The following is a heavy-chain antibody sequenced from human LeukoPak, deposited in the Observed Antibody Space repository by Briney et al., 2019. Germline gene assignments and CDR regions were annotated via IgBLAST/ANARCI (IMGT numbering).Heavy chain of an antibody. CDR1: GFTFSNAW. CDR3: AKGNSGSYLDFDY. CDR2: ISGSGGST. J-gene: IGHJ4*02. D-gene: IGHD1-26*01. V-gene: IGHV3-23*01. Sequence: PGGSLRLSCAASGFTFSNAWMSWVRQAPGKGLEWVSAISGSGGSTYYADSVKGRFTISRDNSKNTLYLQMNSLRAEDTAVYYCAKGNSGSYLDFDYWGQGTLVTVSS.